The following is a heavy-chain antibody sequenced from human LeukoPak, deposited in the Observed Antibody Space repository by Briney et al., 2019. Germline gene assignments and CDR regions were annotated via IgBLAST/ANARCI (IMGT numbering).Heavy chain of an antibody. Sequence: GRSLRLSCAASGFTFSSYGMHWVRQAPGKGLEWVAVISYDGSNKYYADSVKGRFTISRDNSKNTLYLQMNSLRAEDTAVYYCARVAWEHGAFDIWGQGTMVTVSS. CDR2: ISYDGSNK. CDR3: ARVAWEHGAFDI. V-gene: IGHV3-30*03. D-gene: IGHD1-26*01. CDR1: GFTFSSYG. J-gene: IGHJ3*02.